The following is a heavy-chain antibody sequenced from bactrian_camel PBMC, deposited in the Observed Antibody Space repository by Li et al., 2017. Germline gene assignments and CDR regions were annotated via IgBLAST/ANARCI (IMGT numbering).Heavy chain of an antibody. D-gene: IGHD2*01. CDR2: IYTAGISK. CDR1: LVIDGRTQRNC. V-gene: IGHV3S45*01. Sequence: HVQLVESGGGSVQAGGSLKLSCTATLVIDGRTQRNCMGWVRQAPGDELEGVAAIYTAGISKYYVDSVKGRFTISRDNTKNTLYLQMNSLKPEDTAVYYCAESIYSGGYYYTAPAFRYWGQGTQVTVS. J-gene: IGHJ6*01. CDR3: AESIYSGGYYYTAPAFRY.